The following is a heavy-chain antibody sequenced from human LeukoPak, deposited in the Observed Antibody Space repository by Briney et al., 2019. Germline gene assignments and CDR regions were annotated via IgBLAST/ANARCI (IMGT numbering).Heavy chain of an antibody. J-gene: IGHJ1*01. CDR1: RYTFIAYY. D-gene: IGHD3-10*02. CDR3: ALFVGNIGWRYFQH. CDR2: INPNSGDT. V-gene: IGHV1-2*02. Sequence: GSSVKVSCKASRYTFIAYYMHWVRQAPGQGLEWMGWINPNSGDTKYAQKFQGRVTMTRDTSISTAYMELSRLRSDDTAVYYCALFVGNIGWRYFQHWGQGTLVTVSS.